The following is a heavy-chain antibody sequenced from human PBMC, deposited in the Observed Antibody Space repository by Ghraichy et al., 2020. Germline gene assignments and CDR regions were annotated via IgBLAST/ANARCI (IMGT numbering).Heavy chain of an antibody. CDR2: ISGSGGST. CDR3: AIGEGSLTGYPYYGMDV. CDR1: GFTFSSYA. V-gene: IGHV3-23*01. Sequence: GDSLNISCAASGFTFSSYAMSWVRQAPGKGLEWVSAISGSGGSTYYADSVKGRFTISRDNSKNTLYLQMNSLRAEDTAVYYCAIGEGSLTGYPYYGMDVWGQGTTVTVSS. D-gene: IGHD3-9*01. J-gene: IGHJ6*02.